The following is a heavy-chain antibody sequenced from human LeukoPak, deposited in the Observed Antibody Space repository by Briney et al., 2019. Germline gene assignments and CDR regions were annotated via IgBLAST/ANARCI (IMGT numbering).Heavy chain of an antibody. V-gene: IGHV4-39*07. CDR3: VGDSSGYYPIFDY. CDR1: GGSISSSSYY. Sequence: PSETLSLTCTVSGGSISSSSYYWGWIRQPPGKGLEWIGSMYESGRTYYNPSLKSRVAISVDTSKNQFSLKLSYVTAADTAVYYCVGDSSGYYPIFDYWGQGTLVTVSS. J-gene: IGHJ4*02. CDR2: MYESGRT. D-gene: IGHD3-22*01.